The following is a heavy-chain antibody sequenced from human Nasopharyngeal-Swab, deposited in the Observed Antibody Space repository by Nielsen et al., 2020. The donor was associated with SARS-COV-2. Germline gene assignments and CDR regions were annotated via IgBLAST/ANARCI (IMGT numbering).Heavy chain of an antibody. J-gene: IGHJ4*02. CDR2: IYYSGST. CDR1: GGSVGSGSYY. CDR3: ARDPLMVRGVIITGY. Sequence: ESLKISCTVSGGSVGSGSYYGSWIRHPPGKGLEWIGYIYYSGSTNYNPSLKSRVTISVDTSKNQFSLKLSSVTAADTAVYYCARDPLMVRGVIITGYWGQGTLVTVSS. V-gene: IGHV4-61*01. D-gene: IGHD3-10*01.